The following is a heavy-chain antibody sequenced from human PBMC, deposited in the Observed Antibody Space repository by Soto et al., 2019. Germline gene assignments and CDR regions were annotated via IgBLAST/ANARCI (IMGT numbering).Heavy chain of an antibody. J-gene: IGHJ6*02. CDR2: FYSGGST. D-gene: IGHD4-4*01. CDR1: GFTVGTNY. CDR3: ARVVTTSSYYYYDMDV. V-gene: IGHV3-53*01. Sequence: GGSLRLSCAASGFTVGTNYMSWVRQAPGKGLEWVSLFYSGGSTYYADSVKGRFTISRDNSKNTLYLQMDSLRAEDTAVYYCARVVTTSSYYYYDMDVWGHGTTVTVSS.